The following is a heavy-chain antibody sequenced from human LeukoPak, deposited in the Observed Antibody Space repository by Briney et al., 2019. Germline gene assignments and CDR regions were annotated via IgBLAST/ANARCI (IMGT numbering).Heavy chain of an antibody. V-gene: IGHV4-39*01. CDR1: GVSISSSSYY. CDR2: IYYSGST. CDR3: ARHLGSWYLGYNWLDP. D-gene: IGHD6-13*01. Sequence: SETLSLTCTVSGVSISSSSYYWGWIRQPPGKGLEWIGSIYYSGSTYYNPSLKSRVTISVDTSKNQFSLKLSSVTAADTAVYYCARHLGSWYLGYNWLDPWGQGTLVTVSS. J-gene: IGHJ5*02.